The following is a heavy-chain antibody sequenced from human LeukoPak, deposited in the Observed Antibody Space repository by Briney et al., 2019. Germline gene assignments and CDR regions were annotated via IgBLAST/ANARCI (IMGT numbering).Heavy chain of an antibody. CDR2: IYDSGST. V-gene: IGHV4-30-4*01. Sequence: NPSQTLSLTCTVSGGSISCGDYYWSWIRQPPGKGLEWIGYIYDSGSTYYNPSLKSRVTISVDTSKNQFSLKLSSVTAADTAVYYCARVRRLYDYVWGSYLGDAFDIWGQGTMVTVSS. D-gene: IGHD3-16*01. J-gene: IGHJ3*02. CDR1: GGSISCGDYY. CDR3: ARVRRLYDYVWGSYLGDAFDI.